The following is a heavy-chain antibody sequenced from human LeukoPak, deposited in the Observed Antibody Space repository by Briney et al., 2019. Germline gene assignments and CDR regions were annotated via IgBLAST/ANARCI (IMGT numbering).Heavy chain of an antibody. J-gene: IGHJ6*02. D-gene: IGHD6-19*01. CDR3: ARVGMGAVAGYTWRGYYYGMDV. Sequence: SETLSLTCAVYGGSFSGYYWGWIRQPPGKGLEWIGEINHSGSTNYNPSLKSRVTISVDTSKNQFSLKLSSVTAADTAVYYCARVGMGAVAGYTWRGYYYGMDVWGQGTTVTVSS. CDR2: INHSGST. V-gene: IGHV4-34*01. CDR1: GGSFSGYY.